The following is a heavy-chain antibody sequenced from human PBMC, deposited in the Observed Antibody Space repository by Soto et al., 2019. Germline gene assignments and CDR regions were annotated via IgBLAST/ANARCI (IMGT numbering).Heavy chain of an antibody. V-gene: IGHV4-59*01. J-gene: IGHJ4*02. Sequence: SETLSLTCTVSGGSISSYYWSWIRQPPGKGLEWIGYIYYSGSTNYNPSLKSRVTISVDTSKNQFSLKLSSVTAADTAVYYCARGRTGLTTVTNFDYWGQGTLVTVSS. CDR2: IYYSGST. D-gene: IGHD4-17*01. CDR3: ARGRTGLTTVTNFDY. CDR1: GGSISSYY.